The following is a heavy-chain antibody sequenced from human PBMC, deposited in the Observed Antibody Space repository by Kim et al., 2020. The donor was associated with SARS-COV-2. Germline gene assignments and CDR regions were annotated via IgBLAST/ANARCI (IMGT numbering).Heavy chain of an antibody. V-gene: IGHV4-39*01. CDR3: ARSGRGPGDENFDY. J-gene: IGHJ4*02. Sequence: NPSRKSRVTISVDTSKNQFSLKLSSVTAADTAVYYCARSGRGPGDENFDYWGQGTLVTVSS. D-gene: IGHD3-10*01.